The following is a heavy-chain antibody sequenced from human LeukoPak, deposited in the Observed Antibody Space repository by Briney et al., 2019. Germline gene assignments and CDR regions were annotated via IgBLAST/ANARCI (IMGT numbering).Heavy chain of an antibody. CDR3: ARASEDYGDYDPSLDERYFDY. J-gene: IGHJ4*02. CDR1: GYTFTIYG. Sequence: ASVTVSFTSSGYTFTIYGISWVRQAPGQGLEWMGWISAYNGNTNYSQKLQGRVTMTTDTYTSTAYMELRSLRSDDTAVYYCARASEDYGDYDPSLDERYFDYWGQGTLVTVSS. CDR2: ISAYNGNT. V-gene: IGHV1-18*01. D-gene: IGHD4-17*01.